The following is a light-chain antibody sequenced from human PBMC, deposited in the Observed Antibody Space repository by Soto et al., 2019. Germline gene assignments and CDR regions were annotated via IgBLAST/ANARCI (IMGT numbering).Light chain of an antibody. V-gene: IGKV1-39*01. CDR3: QQTFSPPYT. J-gene: IGKJ2*01. CDR1: QSISNS. Sequence: DIQMTQSLSSLSASVGDTVTITCRASQSISNSLSWYQQKPGKAPKFLFYVASTLQRGVPSRFSGSGSGTDFTLTICSLQPEDVATYYCQQTFSPPYTFGQGTKLEIK. CDR2: VAS.